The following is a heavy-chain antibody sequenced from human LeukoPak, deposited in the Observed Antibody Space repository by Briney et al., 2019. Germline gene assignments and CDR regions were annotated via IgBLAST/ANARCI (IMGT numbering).Heavy chain of an antibody. V-gene: IGHV3-23*01. CDR1: GFSFSVYS. D-gene: IGHD5/OR15-5a*01. CDR2: INGNGDST. J-gene: IGHJ4*02. Sequence: GGSLRLSRAASGFSFSVYSMSWVRQAPGKGLEWVSGINGNGDSTFYRDSVRGRFTISRDFSKNTLYLQMRRLRAEDTALYYCAKGLGYSVYDLPDFWGQGTLVTVSS. CDR3: AKGLGYSVYDLPDF.